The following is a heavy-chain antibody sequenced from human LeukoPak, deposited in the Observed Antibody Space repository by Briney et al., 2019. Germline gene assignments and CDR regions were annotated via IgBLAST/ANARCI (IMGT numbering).Heavy chain of an antibody. CDR2: INQDGSEK. CDR3: ASSDY. Sequence: GGSLRLSRGASGFTFSRYWMSWVRQAPGKGLEWVANINQDGSEKYYVDSVKGRFTISRDNAKNSLSLQMNSLRAEDTAVYYCASSDYWGQGTLVTVSS. J-gene: IGHJ4*02. V-gene: IGHV3-7*01. CDR1: GFTFSRYW.